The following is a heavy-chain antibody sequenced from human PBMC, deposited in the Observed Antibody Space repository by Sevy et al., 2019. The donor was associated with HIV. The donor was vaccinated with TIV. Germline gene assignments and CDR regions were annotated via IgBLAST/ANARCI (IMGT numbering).Heavy chain of an antibody. CDR1: GFTFSDHY. J-gene: IGHJ4*02. V-gene: IGHV3-72*01. CDR3: STHAGIAAAGRVFDY. CDR2: TRNKVDGYTT. Sequence: GGSLRLSCAASGFTFSDHYMEWVRQAPGKGLEWVGRTRNKVDGYTTEHAASVKGRFTISRDDSENSLYLQMNSLKTEDTAVYYCSTHAGIAAAGRVFDYWGQGALVTVSS. D-gene: IGHD6-13*01.